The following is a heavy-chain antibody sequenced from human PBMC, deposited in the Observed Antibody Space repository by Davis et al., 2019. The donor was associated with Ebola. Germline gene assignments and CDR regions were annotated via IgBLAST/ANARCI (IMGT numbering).Heavy chain of an antibody. D-gene: IGHD3-3*01. V-gene: IGHV3-74*01. CDR2: IKTDGSMT. CDR1: GFTFSNFW. CDR3: AREGKIFGCDY. Sequence: HTGGSLRLSCAASGFTFSNFWMHWVRQSPGKGLVWVSRIKTDGSMTGYGDSVQGRFTISRDNAKNTLYLQMNDLRADDTAVYYCAREGKIFGCDYWGQGALVTVSS. J-gene: IGHJ4*02.